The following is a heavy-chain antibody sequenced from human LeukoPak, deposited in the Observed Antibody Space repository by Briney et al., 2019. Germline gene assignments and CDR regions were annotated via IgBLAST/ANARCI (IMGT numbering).Heavy chain of an antibody. V-gene: IGHV4-59*01. D-gene: IGHD6-19*01. CDR3: ARIGVEWLVRVGAAFDI. CDR1: GGSISSYY. CDR2: IYYSGST. Sequence: SETLSLTCTVSGGSISSYYWICLRHPPGKGLEGLGYIYYSGSTNYNPSLKSRVTMSVDTSKNQFSLKLSSVTAADTAVYYCARIGVEWLVRVGAAFDIWGQGTMVTVSS. J-gene: IGHJ3*02.